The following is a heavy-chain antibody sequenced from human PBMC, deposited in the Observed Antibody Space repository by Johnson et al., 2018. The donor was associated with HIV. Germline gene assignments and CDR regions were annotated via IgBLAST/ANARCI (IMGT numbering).Heavy chain of an antibody. Sequence: QVQLVESGGGLVKPGGSLRLSCAASGFTFSNAWMSWVRQAPGKGLEWVAVISYDGSNKYYADSVKGRFTISRDNSKNTLHLQMNSLSAEDTAVYYCARDSGKWSGVRFAFDIWGQGTMVTVSS. D-gene: IGHD3-10*01. CDR3: ARDSGKWSGVRFAFDI. CDR1: GFTFSNAW. J-gene: IGHJ3*02. CDR2: ISYDGSNK. V-gene: IGHV3-30-3*01.